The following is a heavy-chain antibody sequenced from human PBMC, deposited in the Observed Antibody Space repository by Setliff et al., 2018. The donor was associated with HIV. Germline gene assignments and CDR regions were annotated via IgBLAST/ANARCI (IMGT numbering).Heavy chain of an antibody. CDR1: GGSISSYY. J-gene: IGHJ6*02. CDR3: ARQGGYDFWSGYYPYYYGMDV. D-gene: IGHD3-3*01. V-gene: IGHV4-4*09. Sequence: PSETLSLTCTVSGGSISSYYWSWIRQPPGKGLEWIGYIYTSGSTNYNPSLKSRVTISVDTSKNQFSLKLSSVTAAGTAVYYCARQGGYDFWSGYYPYYYGMDVWGQGTTVTVSS. CDR2: IYTSGST.